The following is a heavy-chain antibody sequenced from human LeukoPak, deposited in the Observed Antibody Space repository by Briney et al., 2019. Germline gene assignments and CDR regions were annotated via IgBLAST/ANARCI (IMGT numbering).Heavy chain of an antibody. J-gene: IGHJ4*02. CDR2: IRYDGSNK. Sequence: GGSLRLSCAASGFTFSTYGMHWVRQAPGKGLEWVAFIRYDGSNKYYADSVKGRFTISRDNSKNTLYLQMNSLRAEDTAVYYCAKDQELRVYYFDYWGQGTLVTVSS. V-gene: IGHV3-30*02. CDR1: GFTFSTYG. D-gene: IGHD1-7*01. CDR3: AKDQELRVYYFDY.